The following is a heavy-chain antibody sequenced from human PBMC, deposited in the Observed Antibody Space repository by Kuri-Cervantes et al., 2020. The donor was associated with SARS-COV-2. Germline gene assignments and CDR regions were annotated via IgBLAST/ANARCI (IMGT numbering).Heavy chain of an antibody. V-gene: IGHV3-73*01. CDR1: GFLFTASA. D-gene: IGHD3-3*01. CDR2: VRGKANNYAT. CDR3: TKEDVWSGYSDY. J-gene: IGHJ4*02. Sequence: GASLKIFCEVCGFLFTASAIHWVRQGSGKGLEGVGRVRGKANNYATGYAASVKGRFTITRDDSKNMAYLQMNSLKTEDTAVYYCTKEDVWSGYSDYWGQGTLVTISS.